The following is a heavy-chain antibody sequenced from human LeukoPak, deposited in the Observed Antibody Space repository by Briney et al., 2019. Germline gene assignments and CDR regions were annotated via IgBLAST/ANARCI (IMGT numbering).Heavy chain of an antibody. D-gene: IGHD5-18*01. CDR3: AHRGYSYGYLASDI. Sequence: YGPTLVKPPQTLTLTCTFSGFSLSTRGVGVGWIRQPPGKALEWLTLIYWDDDKRYSPSLKSRLTITKDTSKNQVVLTMTNMDPVDTATYYCAHRGYSYGYLASDIWGQGTMVTVSS. CDR2: IYWDDDK. V-gene: IGHV2-5*02. CDR1: GFSLSTRGVG. J-gene: IGHJ3*02.